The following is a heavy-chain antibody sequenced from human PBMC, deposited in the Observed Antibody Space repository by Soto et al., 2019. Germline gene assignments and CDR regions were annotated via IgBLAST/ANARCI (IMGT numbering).Heavy chain of an antibody. CDR1: GGTFSSYA. CDR2: IIPIFGTA. Sequence: QVQLVQSGAEVKKPGSSVKVSCKASGGTFSSYAISWVRQAPGQGLEWMGGIIPIFGTANYAQKFQGRVTITADESTSTAYMELSSLRSENTAVYYCARDRLVAATVTGDAFDIWGKGTMVTVSS. D-gene: IGHD2-15*01. CDR3: ARDRLVAATVTGDAFDI. J-gene: IGHJ3*02. V-gene: IGHV1-69*12.